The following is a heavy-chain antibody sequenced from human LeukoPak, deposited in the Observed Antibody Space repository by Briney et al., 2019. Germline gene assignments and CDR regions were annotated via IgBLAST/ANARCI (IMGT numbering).Heavy chain of an antibody. V-gene: IGHV1-2*02. J-gene: IGHJ4*02. CDR3: APTAEAYTSWWKV. CDR1: GYKLTDDY. Sequence: ASVKVSCKASGYKLTDDYMHWGRQAPGQGREFMGWINPDSGFTNDAQKLKGRVTMTRDTSISTDYLEVRTLTSDDTALYYCAPTAEAYTSWWKVWGQGTLVTVSS. D-gene: IGHD3-16*01. CDR2: INPDSGFT.